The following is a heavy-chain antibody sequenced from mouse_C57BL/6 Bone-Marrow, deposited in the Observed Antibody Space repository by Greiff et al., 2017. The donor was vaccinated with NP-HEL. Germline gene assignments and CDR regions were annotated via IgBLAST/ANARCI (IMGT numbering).Heavy chain of an antibody. Sequence: VQLLQSGAELVKPGASVKVSCKASGYTFTSYGMHWVKQRPGKGLEWIGRISPSDSDTNYNQKFKGKATLTVDKSSSTAYMQLSSLTSEDSAVYYCALYVNYGLYVDYWGQGTTLTVSS. CDR2: ISPSDSDT. D-gene: IGHD2-1*01. V-gene: IGHV1-74*01. CDR1: GYTFTSYG. J-gene: IGHJ2*01. CDR3: ALYVNYGLYVDY.